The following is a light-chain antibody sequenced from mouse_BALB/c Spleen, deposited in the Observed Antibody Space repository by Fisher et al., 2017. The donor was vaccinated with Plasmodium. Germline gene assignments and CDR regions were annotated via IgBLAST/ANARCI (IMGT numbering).Light chain of an antibody. CDR2: YAS. Sequence: DIVLTQTTATLSVTPGDRVSLSCRASQSISNYLHWYQQKSHESPRLLITYASQSISGIPSRFSGIGSGTDFTLSIISVETEDFGMYFCRQSNSWPLTFGAGTKLELK. V-gene: IGKV5-45*01. CDR3: RQSNSWPLT. J-gene: IGKJ5*01. CDR1: QSISNY.